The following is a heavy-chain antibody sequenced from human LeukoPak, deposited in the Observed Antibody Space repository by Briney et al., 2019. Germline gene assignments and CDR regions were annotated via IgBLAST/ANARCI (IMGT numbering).Heavy chain of an antibody. D-gene: IGHD1-14*01. Sequence: SETLSLTCTVSGGSISTSNYWGWIRQPPGRGREWIGSIYYSGSTYYSPSLKSRVTISVDTSKNQFSLRLNSVTAADTAVYYCARQTSASRPGKPAFDPWGQGTLVTVSS. CDR2: IYYSGST. CDR1: GGSISTSNY. V-gene: IGHV4-39*01. CDR3: ARQTSASRPGKPAFDP. J-gene: IGHJ5*02.